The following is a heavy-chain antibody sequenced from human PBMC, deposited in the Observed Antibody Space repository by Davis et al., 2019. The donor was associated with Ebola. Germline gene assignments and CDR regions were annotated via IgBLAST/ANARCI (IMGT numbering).Heavy chain of an antibody. V-gene: IGHV4-39*07. J-gene: IGHJ6*03. CDR1: GGSISSSSYY. CDR2: IYYSGST. Sequence: SETLSLTCTVSGGSISSSSYYWGWIRQPPGKGLEWIGSIYYSGSTNYNPSLKSRVTISVDTSKNQFSLKLSSVTAADTAVYYCARAPYCSSTSCFYYYYYMDVWGKGTTVTVSS. D-gene: IGHD2-2*01. CDR3: ARAPYCSSTSCFYYYYYMDV.